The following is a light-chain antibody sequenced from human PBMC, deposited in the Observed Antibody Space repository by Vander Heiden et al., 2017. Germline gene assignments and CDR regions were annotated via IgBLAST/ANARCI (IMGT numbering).Light chain of an antibody. V-gene: IGLV3-1*01. CDR1: KLGDKY. CDR3: QAWDSSTGVV. CDR2: QNS. J-gene: IGLJ2*01. Sequence: SYELTQPPSVSVSPGQTASITCSGDKLGDKYACWHKPTPGQSHVLVIYQNSKRPSGIPERFSGSNSGNTATLTISGTQAMDEADYYCQAWDSSTGVVFGGGTKLTVL.